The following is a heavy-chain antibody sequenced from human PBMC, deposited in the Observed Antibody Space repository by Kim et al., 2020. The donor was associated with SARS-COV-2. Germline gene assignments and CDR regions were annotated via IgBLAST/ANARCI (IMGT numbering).Heavy chain of an antibody. D-gene: IGHD1-1*01. J-gene: IGHJ5*02. V-gene: IGHV3-23*01. CDR3: AKEAPTGMFPRFDP. Sequence: ADSVKGRFTITRDNSKNTLYLQMNSLRAEDTAVYYCAKEAPTGMFPRFDPWGQGTLVTVSS.